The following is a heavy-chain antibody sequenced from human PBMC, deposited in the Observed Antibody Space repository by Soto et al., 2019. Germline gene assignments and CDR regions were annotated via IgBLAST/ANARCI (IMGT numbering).Heavy chain of an antibody. V-gene: IGHV4-4*02. CDR2: IYHSGST. D-gene: IGHD6-19*01. CDR1: GGSISSSNW. Sequence: KPSKTLSLPCAVSGGSISSSNWWSWVRQPPGKGLEWIGEIYHSGSTNYNPSLKSRVTISVDKSKNQFSLKLSSVTAADTAVYYCARDPYSSGWPPRNYGMDVWGQGTTVTVSS. J-gene: IGHJ6*02. CDR3: ARDPYSSGWPPRNYGMDV.